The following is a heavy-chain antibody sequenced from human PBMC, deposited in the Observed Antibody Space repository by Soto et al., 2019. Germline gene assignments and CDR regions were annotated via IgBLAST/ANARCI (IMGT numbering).Heavy chain of an antibody. V-gene: IGHV4-34*01. CDR1: GGSISSYY. J-gene: IGHJ4*02. Sequence: SETLSLTCTVSGGSISSYYWSWIRQPPGKGLEWIGEINHSGSTNYNPSLKSRVTISVDTSKNQFSLKLSSVTAADTAVYYCARGKLSDYVWGSYRYHFGYWGQGT. D-gene: IGHD3-16*02. CDR2: INHSGST. CDR3: ARGKLSDYVWGSYRYHFGY.